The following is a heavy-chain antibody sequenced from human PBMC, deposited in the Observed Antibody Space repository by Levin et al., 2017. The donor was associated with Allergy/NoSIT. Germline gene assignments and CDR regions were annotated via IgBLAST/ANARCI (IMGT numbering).Heavy chain of an antibody. D-gene: IGHD3-16*01. J-gene: IGHJ4*02. V-gene: IGHV3-20*04. CDR3: ARDLVAYGGVTGTFGY. Sequence: TSETLSLTCEASGFIFDDYAMSWVRHTPGKGLEWVSGISWNGDSTGYADFVKGRFTISRERGKNSLYLQMNSLRVVDTAIYYCARDLVAYGGVTGTFGYWGQGSLVTVSS. CDR2: ISWNGDST. CDR1: GFIFDDYA.